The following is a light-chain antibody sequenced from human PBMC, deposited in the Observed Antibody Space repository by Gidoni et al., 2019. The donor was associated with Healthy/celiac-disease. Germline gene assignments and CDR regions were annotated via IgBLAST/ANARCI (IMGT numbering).Light chain of an antibody. J-gene: IGKJ2*01. V-gene: IGKV1-39*01. Sequence: DIQMTQSPSSLSASVGDRVTITCRASQSSSSYLNWYQQKPGKAPKLLIYAASSLQSGGPSRFSGSGSGTDFTLTISSLQPEDFATYYCQQSYSTPYTFGQGTKLEIK. CDR1: QSSSSY. CDR3: QQSYSTPYT. CDR2: AAS.